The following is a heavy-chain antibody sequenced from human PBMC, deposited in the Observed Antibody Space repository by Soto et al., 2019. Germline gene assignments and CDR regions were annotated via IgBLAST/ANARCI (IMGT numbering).Heavy chain of an antibody. CDR1: VFTFSIYA. Sequence: PWGALVVSCAASVFTFSIYAMSWVRQAPGKGLEWVSAISGSGGSTYYADSVKGRFTISRDNSKNTLYLQMNSLRAEDTAVYYCAKWGNWFDPWGQGTMVTVSS. CDR2: ISGSGGST. V-gene: IGHV3-23*01. CDR3: AKWGNWFDP. J-gene: IGHJ5*02. D-gene: IGHD3-16*01.